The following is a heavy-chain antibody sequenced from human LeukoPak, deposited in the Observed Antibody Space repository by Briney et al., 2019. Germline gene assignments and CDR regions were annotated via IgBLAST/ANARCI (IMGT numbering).Heavy chain of an antibody. J-gene: IGHJ4*02. V-gene: IGHV1-69*05. CDR3: ARQVVAAGFDD. CDR1: GGTFRDYA. Sequence: SVKVSCNAYGGTFRDYALSWVRLAPGQALEWRGGMIPIFDSPTSSQNFQDSATMTIDDSSDTAYLELRTLTSDDTAIYYCARQVVAAGFDDWGQGTLVTVSS. CDR2: MIPIFDSP. D-gene: IGHD6-25*01.